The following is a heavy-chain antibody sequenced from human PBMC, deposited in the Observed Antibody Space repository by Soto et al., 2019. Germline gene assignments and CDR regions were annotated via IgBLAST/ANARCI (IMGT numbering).Heavy chain of an antibody. V-gene: IGHV5-51*01. CDR3: ARHVNVGGNVAAFDI. D-gene: IGHD3-10*01. CDR1: GYSFSTYW. Sequence: GESLKISCKGSGYSFSTYWIGWVRQMPGKGLEWMGNLYPSDSDSRYSTSFKAQVTMSADKPLSIAYLQWSSLKASDTAMYFCARHVNVGGNVAAFDIWGQGTMVTVS. J-gene: IGHJ3*02. CDR2: LYPSDSDS.